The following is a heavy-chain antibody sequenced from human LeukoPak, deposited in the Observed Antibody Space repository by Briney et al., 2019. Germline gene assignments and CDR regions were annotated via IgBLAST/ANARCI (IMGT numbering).Heavy chain of an antibody. J-gene: IGHJ4*02. CDR3: ARVGYGSGDYFDS. V-gene: IGHV3-48*03. Sequence: PGGSLRLSCAASGFTFSNYEMNWVRQAPGKGLEWVSHINAGGGTIYYADSVKGRFTISRDSAKHTLYLQMNSLRVEDTAVYYCARVGYGSGDYFDSWGQGTLVTVSS. CDR1: GFTFSNYE. CDR2: INAGGGTI. D-gene: IGHD3-10*01.